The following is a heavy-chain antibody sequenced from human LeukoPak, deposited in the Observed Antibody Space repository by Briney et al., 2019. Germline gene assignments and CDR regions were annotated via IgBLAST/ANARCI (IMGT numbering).Heavy chain of an antibody. CDR2: SRNKADSYTI. CDR1: GFTFSDHY. CDR3: ADVGAPAEGY. D-gene: IGHD1-26*01. Sequence: PGGSLRLSCAASGFTFSDHYMHWVRQAPGKGLEWVGRSRNKADSYTIEYAASVKGRFTISRDDSKNSLYLQMHSLKTEDTAVYYCADVGAPAEGYWGQGTLVTVSS. J-gene: IGHJ4*02. V-gene: IGHV3-72*01.